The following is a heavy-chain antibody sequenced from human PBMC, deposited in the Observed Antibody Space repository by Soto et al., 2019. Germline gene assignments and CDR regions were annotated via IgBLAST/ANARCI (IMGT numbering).Heavy chain of an antibody. CDR3: ASGLATLPVFAFDI. D-gene: IGHD6-6*01. V-gene: IGHV2-5*01. CDR1: GFSLSTSGVG. CDR2: IYWSGDE. Sequence: QGTLKESGPTLVKPTQTLTLTCSFSGFSLSTSGVGVGWIRQSPGKALEWLALIYWSGDEHYRPSLKSRLSIIKDTSKNHVVLIMTDMDPLDTATYYCASGLATLPVFAFDIWGQVTMVTVSS. J-gene: IGHJ3*02.